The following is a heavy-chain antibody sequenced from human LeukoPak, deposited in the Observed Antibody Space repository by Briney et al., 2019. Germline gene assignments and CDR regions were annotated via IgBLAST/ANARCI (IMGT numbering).Heavy chain of an antibody. Sequence: PSETLSLTCTVSGGSISSSSYYWGWIRQPPGKGLEWIGSIYYSGSTYYNPSLKSRVTISVDTSKNQFSLKLSSVTAADTAVYYCARGPAMVRGVYVGCYFDYWGQGTLVTVSS. CDR1: GGSISSSSYY. V-gene: IGHV4-39*07. D-gene: IGHD3-10*01. CDR2: IYYSGST. CDR3: ARGPAMVRGVYVGCYFDY. J-gene: IGHJ4*02.